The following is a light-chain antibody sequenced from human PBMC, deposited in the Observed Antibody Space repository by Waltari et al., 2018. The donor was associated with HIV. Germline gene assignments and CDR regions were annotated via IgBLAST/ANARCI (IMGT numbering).Light chain of an antibody. CDR3: QQYKSYSPWT. J-gene: IGKJ1*01. Sequence: DIQMTQSPSTLSAFVGDRVTITCRASESITGWLVWYQQKPGKAPKLLIYKTSSLESGVPLRFSGSASGTEFTLTISSLQPDDFATYYCQQYKSYSPWTFGQGTKVEIK. CDR1: ESITGW. CDR2: KTS. V-gene: IGKV1-5*03.